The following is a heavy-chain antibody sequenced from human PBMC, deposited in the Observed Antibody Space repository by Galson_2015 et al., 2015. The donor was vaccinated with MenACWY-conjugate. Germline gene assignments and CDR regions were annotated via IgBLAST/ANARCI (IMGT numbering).Heavy chain of an antibody. CDR1: GFAFSNYN. CDR3: VVNSYGS. D-gene: IGHD2/OR15-2a*01. Sequence: SLRLSCAASGFAFSNYNLHWVRQAPGKGLEYVAAIRGSGDGTYYADSVKGRFTISRDNSKNTLSLHMSSLRTEDTAVYYCVVNSYGSWVQGTLFTVSS. J-gene: IGHJ4*02. V-gene: IGHV3-64D*06. CDR2: IRGSGDGT.